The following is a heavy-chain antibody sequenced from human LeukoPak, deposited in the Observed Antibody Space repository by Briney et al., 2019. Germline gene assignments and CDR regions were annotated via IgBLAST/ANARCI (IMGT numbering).Heavy chain of an antibody. J-gene: IGHJ4*02. CDR2: IDEHGTTI. CDR1: GFTFSKYW. D-gene: IGHD3-16*01. CDR3: ARDVGGAESH. Sequence: GGSLRLSCAASGFTFSKYWMHWVRQAPGEGLVWVSRIDEHGTTIDYADSVRDRFTISRDSAKNTLYLHMNSLRAEDTAMYYCARDVGGAESHWGQGSLVTVSS. V-gene: IGHV3-74*01.